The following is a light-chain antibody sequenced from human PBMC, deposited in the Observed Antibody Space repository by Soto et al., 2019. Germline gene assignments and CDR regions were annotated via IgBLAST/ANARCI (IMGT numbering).Light chain of an antibody. CDR3: QQYNNWPPYT. Sequence: IQLTQSPSSLSASVGDRVTITCRASPAIASFLAWYQQKPGTAPKLLIYGASTLQSGVPSRFSGSRSGTDYTLTIASLQPEDFATYYCQQYNNWPPYTFGQGTKLEIK. CDR2: GAS. CDR1: PAIASF. V-gene: IGKV1-9*01. J-gene: IGKJ2*01.